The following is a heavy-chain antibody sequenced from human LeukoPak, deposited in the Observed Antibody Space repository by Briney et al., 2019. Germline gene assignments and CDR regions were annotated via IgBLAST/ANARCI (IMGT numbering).Heavy chain of an antibody. CDR3: ARAGYSSVWYLDY. CDR2: ISGSSGYI. Sequence: PGRSLRLSCAASGFTFSGYSMSWLRQAPGKGLEWVACISGSSGYICYADSVKGRFTISRDNAKNSLYLQMNSLRAEDTAVYYCARAGYSSVWYLDYWGQGILVTVSS. CDR1: GFTFSGYS. D-gene: IGHD6-19*01. J-gene: IGHJ4*02. V-gene: IGHV3-21*05.